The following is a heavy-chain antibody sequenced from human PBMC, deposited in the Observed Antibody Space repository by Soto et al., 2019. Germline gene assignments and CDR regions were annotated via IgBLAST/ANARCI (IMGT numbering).Heavy chain of an antibody. D-gene: IGHD6-6*01. Sequence: QVQLVESGGGVVQPGGSLRLSCAASGFNFNTYGMHGVRQSPGKGLEWVAIIWYEGSNKNYADSVKGRFAISRDNSKNTLWLQMNNLRDDDTAVYYCARDKGPVAARVSLDYWGQGTLVTVSS. CDR1: GFNFNTYG. V-gene: IGHV3-33*01. J-gene: IGHJ4*02. CDR3: ARDKGPVAARVSLDY. CDR2: IWYEGSNK.